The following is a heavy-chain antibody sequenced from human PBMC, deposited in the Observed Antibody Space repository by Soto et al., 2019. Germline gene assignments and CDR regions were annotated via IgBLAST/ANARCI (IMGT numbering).Heavy chain of an antibody. J-gene: IGHJ6*02. V-gene: IGHV3-33*01. CDR2: IWYDGSNK. CDR3: ARGTNADYGDYSSGMDV. Sequence: QVQLVESGGGVVQPGRSLRLSCAASGFTFSSYGMHWVRQAPGKGLEWVAVIWYDGSNKYYADSVKGRFTISRDNSKNXXYLQMNSLRAEDTAVYYCARGTNADYGDYSSGMDVWGQGTTVTVSS. CDR1: GFTFSSYG. D-gene: IGHD4-17*01.